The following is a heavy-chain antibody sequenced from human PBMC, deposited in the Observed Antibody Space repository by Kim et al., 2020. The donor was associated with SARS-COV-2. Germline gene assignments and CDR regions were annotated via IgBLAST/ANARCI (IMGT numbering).Heavy chain of an antibody. D-gene: IGHD6-6*01. V-gene: IGHV3-9*01. CDR3: AKDVTSSSSHAFDV. Sequence: GGSLRLSCAASGFTFGNYPMHWVRQAPGKGLEWVSRINWNGGSAGYADSVRGRFTISRDNSKDSLYLQMNNLRTQDTALYYCAKDVTSSSSHAFDVWGQG. CDR2: INWNGGSA. J-gene: IGHJ3*01. CDR1: GFTFGNYP.